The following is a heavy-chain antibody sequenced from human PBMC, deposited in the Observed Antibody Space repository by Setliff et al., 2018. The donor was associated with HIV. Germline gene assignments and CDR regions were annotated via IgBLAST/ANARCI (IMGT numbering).Heavy chain of an antibody. J-gene: IGHJ6*03. CDR2: IYETGST. CDR1: GDSISGYY. D-gene: IGHD5-18*01. CDR3: ARDGYTNGYGYYYFYMDV. V-gene: IGHV4-59*12. Sequence: PSETLSLTCTVSGDSISGYYWSWIRQSPGKGLEWIGFIYETGSTYYNPSLKSRVSISIDTSKNQFSLKLSSVTAADTAVYFVARDGYTNGYGYYYFYMDVWGKGTTVTVSS.